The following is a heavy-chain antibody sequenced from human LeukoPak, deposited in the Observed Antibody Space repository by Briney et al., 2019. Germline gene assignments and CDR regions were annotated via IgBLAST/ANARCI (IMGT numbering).Heavy chain of an antibody. Sequence: GGSLRLSCTASGFTFGDYAMSWIRRAPGKGLEWVGFIRSKAYGETADYAASVKGRFTISRDDSKAIAYLQMNSLKTEDTAVYHCTRDRGAYNLYDYWGQGTLVTVSS. D-gene: IGHD1-1*01. CDR1: GFTFGDYA. CDR3: TRDRGAYNLYDY. J-gene: IGHJ4*02. V-gene: IGHV3-49*03. CDR2: IRSKAYGETA.